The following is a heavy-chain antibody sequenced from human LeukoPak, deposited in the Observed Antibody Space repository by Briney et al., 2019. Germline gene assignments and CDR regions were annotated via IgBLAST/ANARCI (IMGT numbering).Heavy chain of an antibody. J-gene: IGHJ4*02. V-gene: IGHV4-34*01. CDR2: INHSGST. D-gene: IGHD4-23*01. CDR3: ASGRWNYFDY. CDR1: GGSFSGYY. Sequence: KASETLSLTCAVYGGSFSGYYLSWIRQPPGKGLEWIGEINHSGSTNYNPSLKSRVTISVDTSKNQFSLKLSSVTAADTAVYYCASGRWNYFDYWGQGTLVTVSS.